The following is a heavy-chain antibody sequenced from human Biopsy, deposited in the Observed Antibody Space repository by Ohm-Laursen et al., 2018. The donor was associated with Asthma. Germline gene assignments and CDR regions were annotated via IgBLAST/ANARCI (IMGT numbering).Heavy chain of an antibody. J-gene: IGHJ4*02. V-gene: IGHV1-24*01. D-gene: IGHD4-17*01. CDR1: GYSLTDLS. Sequence: SVKVSCKISGYSLTDLSMHWVRQAPGQGLEWMGGHDHEGGGTVNARRFQGRVAMTEDTSTDTAYMELSSLSSDDTAVYYCASDFPKDYVRYNFQFWGQGTLVTVSS. CDR3: ASDFPKDYVRYNFQF. CDR2: HDHEGGGT.